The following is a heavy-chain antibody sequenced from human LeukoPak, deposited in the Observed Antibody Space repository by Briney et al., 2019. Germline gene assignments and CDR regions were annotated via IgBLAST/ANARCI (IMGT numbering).Heavy chain of an antibody. CDR2: IYTSGST. Sequence: PSETLSLTCTVSGGSISSGSYYWSWIRQPAGKGLEWIGRIYTSGSTNYNPSLKSRVTISVDTSKNQFSLKLSSVTAADTAVYSCASPSSRWYNVAFDLWGQGTMVTVSS. CDR1: GGSISSGSYY. J-gene: IGHJ5*01. V-gene: IGHV4-61*02. D-gene: IGHD6-13*01. CDR3: ASPSSRWYNVAFDL.